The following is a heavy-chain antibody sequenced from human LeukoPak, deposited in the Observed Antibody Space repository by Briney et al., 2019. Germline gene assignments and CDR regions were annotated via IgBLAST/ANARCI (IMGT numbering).Heavy chain of an antibody. D-gene: IGHD3-10*01. CDR1: GFTFSSYA. CDR2: ISGSGGST. V-gene: IGHV3-23*01. J-gene: IGHJ4*02. Sequence: GGSLRLSCAASGFTFSSYAMSRVRQAPGKGLEWVSAISGSGGSTYYADSVKGRFTISRDNSKNTLYLQMNSLRAEDTAVYYCAKDPGARIIMVRGVINYYFDYWGQGTLVTVSS. CDR3: AKDPGARIIMVRGVINYYFDY.